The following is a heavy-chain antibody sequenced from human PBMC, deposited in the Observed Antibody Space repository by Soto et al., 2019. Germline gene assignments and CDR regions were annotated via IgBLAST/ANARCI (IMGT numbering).Heavy chain of an antibody. J-gene: IGHJ6*02. CDR2: IYWDVDK. Sequence: QITLKESGPTLAKPTQTLTLTCTFSGFSLSTPGVGVGWIRQPPGKALEWLALIYWDVDKRYSPSLESRLTTTKDTSKNQAVITTTNMAPVDTPTYYCAHTDEDYYSAMDVWGQGTTVTVSS. V-gene: IGHV2-5*02. CDR1: GFSLSTPGVG. CDR3: AHTDEDYYSAMDV.